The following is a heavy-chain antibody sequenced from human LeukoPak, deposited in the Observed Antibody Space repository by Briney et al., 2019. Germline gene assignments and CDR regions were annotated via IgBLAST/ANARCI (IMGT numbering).Heavy chain of an antibody. Sequence: ASVKVSCNASGYTFISHYIHWVRQAPRQELQWMGVINPSSGTTNYAHNFQGRVTMTRDTSTSAVYMEVSSLRSEDTAVYYCARGILTGYSLDFDYWGQGTLVTVSS. CDR1: GYTFISHY. J-gene: IGHJ4*02. CDR3: ARGILTGYSLDFDY. CDR2: INPSSGTT. V-gene: IGHV1-46*01. D-gene: IGHD3-9*01.